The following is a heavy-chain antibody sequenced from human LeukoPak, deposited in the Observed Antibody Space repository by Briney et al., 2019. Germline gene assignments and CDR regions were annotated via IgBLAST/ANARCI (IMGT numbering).Heavy chain of an antibody. CDR2: IYHSGST. J-gene: IGHJ4*02. V-gene: IGHV4-38-2*02. CDR1: GYSISSGYY. CDR3: ARERRDGYKVYFDY. D-gene: IGHD5-24*01. Sequence: PSETLSLTCTVSGYSISSGYYWGWIRQPPGKGLEWIGSIYHSGSTYYNPSLKSRVTISVDTSKNQFSLKLSSVTAADTAVYYCARERRDGYKVYFDYWGQGTLVTVSS.